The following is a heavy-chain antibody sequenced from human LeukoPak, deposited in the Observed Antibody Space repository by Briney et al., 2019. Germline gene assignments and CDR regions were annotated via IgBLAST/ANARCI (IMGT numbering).Heavy chain of an antibody. D-gene: IGHD6-6*01. CDR3: ARETGSSSLYYYYGMDV. CDR1: GYTFPDYY. Sequence: ASVKVSCKTSGYTFPDYYLHWVRQAPGQGLEWMGWISAYNGNTNYAQKLQGRVTMTTDTSTSTAYMELRSLRSDDTAVYYCARETGSSSLYYYYGMDVWGQGTTVTVSS. J-gene: IGHJ6*02. V-gene: IGHV1-18*04. CDR2: ISAYNGNT.